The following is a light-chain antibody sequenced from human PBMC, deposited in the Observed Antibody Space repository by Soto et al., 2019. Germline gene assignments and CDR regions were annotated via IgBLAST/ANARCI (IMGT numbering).Light chain of an antibody. Sequence: EIVLSQSPCTLSLSPVERATLSFMSSQSVSSSYLAWYQQKPGQAPRLLIYGASSRATGIPDRFSGSGSGTDFTLTISRLEPEDFAVYYCQQYGSSPYTFGQGTKVDIK. CDR2: GAS. CDR1: QSVSSSY. J-gene: IGKJ2*01. CDR3: QQYGSSPYT. V-gene: IGKV3-20*01.